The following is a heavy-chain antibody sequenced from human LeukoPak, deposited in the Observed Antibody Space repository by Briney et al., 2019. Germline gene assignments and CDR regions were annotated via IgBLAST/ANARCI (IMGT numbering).Heavy chain of an antibody. D-gene: IGHD3-22*01. CDR1: GGSISSSSYF. J-gene: IGHJ3*02. CDR3: ATYYYDSSGYYGAFDI. Sequence: SETLSLTCTVSGGSISSSSYFWDWVRQPPGKGLEWIGSIYYSGSTYYNPSLKSRVTISVDRSKNQFSLKLSSVTAADTAVYYCATYYYDSSGYYGAFDIWGQGTMVTVSS. CDR2: IYYSGST. V-gene: IGHV4-39*07.